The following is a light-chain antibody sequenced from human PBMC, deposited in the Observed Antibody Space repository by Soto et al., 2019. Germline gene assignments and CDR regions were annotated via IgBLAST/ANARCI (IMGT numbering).Light chain of an antibody. CDR2: RTS. V-gene: IGKV3-20*01. J-gene: IGKJ1*01. CDR3: QQYGNFPRT. CDR1: QSVISGD. Sequence: EVVLTQSPGTLSLSPGKRSTLSCRARQSVISGDLAWYQQKPGQAPRLLLYRTSSRVTGVPDRFSGSGSGTDFSLTISRLEPEDFAVYYCQQYGNFPRTFGQGTKVEIK.